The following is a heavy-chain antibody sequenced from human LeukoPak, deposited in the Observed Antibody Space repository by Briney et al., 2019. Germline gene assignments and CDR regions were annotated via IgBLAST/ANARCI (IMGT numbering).Heavy chain of an antibody. V-gene: IGHV4-59*08. CDR3: ARLGGAQLWFLLPPPAFEY. Sequence: PSETLSLTCTVSGDSMSSYYWSWIRQPPGKGLEWIGYMYDSGSTKYNPSLKSRVTISVDTPKNQFSLKLTSVTAADTAVYYCARLGGAQLWFLLPPPAFEYWGQGTLATVSS. CDR1: GDSMSSYY. J-gene: IGHJ4*02. D-gene: IGHD5-18*01. CDR2: MYDSGST.